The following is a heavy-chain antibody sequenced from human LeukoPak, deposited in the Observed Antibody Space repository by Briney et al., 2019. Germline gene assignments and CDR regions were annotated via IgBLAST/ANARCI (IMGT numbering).Heavy chain of an antibody. CDR1: GFTFSGYG. J-gene: IGHJ1*01. CDR3: ARGGKVAVAGTRSSQYFQH. V-gene: IGHV3-21*01. Sequence: GGSLRLSCAASGFTFSGYGMNWVRQAPGKGLQWVSSISGSSSFIYYAASVKGRFTISRDNAKNSLYLQMNSLRAEDTAAYYCARGGKVAVAGTRSSQYFQHWGQGTLVTVSS. D-gene: IGHD6-19*01. CDR2: ISGSSSFI.